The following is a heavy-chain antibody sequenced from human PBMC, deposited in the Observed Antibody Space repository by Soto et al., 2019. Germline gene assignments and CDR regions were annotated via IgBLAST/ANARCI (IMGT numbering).Heavy chain of an antibody. V-gene: IGHV1-46*01. CDR3: ARGPSCGGDCYLFDY. J-gene: IGHJ4*02. Sequence: ASVKVSCKASGYTFTSYYIHWVRQAPGQGLEWVAMINPGGGRTKNAQMFQGRVTLTRDTSTGTVDMELSSLTSADTAVYYCARGPSCGGDCYLFDYWGQGSLVTVSS. D-gene: IGHD2-21*02. CDR1: GYTFTSYY. CDR2: INPGGGRT.